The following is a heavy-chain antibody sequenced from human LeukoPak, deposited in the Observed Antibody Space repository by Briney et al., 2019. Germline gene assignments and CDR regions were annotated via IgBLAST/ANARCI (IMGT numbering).Heavy chain of an antibody. CDR1: GGSISSSSYY. Sequence: SETLSLTCTVSGGSISSSSYYWGWIRQPPGKGLEWIGSIYYSGSTYYNPSLKSRVTISVDTSKNQFSLKLSSVTAADTAVYYCARRSSSSSFYYFDYWGQGTLVTVSS. CDR2: IYYSGST. J-gene: IGHJ4*02. D-gene: IGHD6-6*01. V-gene: IGHV4-39*01. CDR3: ARRSSSSSFYYFDY.